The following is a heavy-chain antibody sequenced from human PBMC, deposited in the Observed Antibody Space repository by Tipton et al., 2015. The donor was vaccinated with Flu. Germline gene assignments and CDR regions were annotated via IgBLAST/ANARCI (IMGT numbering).Heavy chain of an antibody. J-gene: IGHJ4*02. CDR3: SRSTYYYGSGSSDY. CDR2: ISHSGST. Sequence: TLSLTCAVSGYSMSTGYYWGWIRQPPGKGLEWIGSISHSGSTYYKPSLKSRVTISLDTFQNQFSLNLNSVTAADTAVYYCSRSTYYYGSGSSDYRGQGTLVTVSS. V-gene: IGHV4-38-2*01. CDR1: GYSMSTGYY. D-gene: IGHD3-10*01.